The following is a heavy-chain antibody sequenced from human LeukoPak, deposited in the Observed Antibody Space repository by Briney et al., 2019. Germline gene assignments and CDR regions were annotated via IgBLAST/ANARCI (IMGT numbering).Heavy chain of an antibody. CDR3: ATLRDIVLVATTPTDV. D-gene: IGHD2-2*01. J-gene: IGHJ6*04. Sequence: GGSLRLSCPASGFTFSSYAMHWVRQAPGKGLEWVAVISYDGSNKYYADSLKGRFTISRDNSKNTLYLQMNGLRLEDTAVYYCATLRDIVLVATTPTDVWGKGTTVIVSS. CDR1: GFTFSSYA. V-gene: IGHV3-30-3*01. CDR2: ISYDGSNK.